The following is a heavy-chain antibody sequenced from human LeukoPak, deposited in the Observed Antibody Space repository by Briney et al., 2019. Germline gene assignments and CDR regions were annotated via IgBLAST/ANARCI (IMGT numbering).Heavy chain of an antibody. J-gene: IGHJ5*02. CDR3: ARGWGYYDFWSGYYISWFDP. CDR2: ISAYNGNT. D-gene: IGHD3-3*01. CDR1: GYTFTSYG. Sequence: GASVKVSCKASGYTFTSYGISWVRQAPGQGLEWMGWISAYNGNTNYAQKLQGRVTMTTDTSTSTAYMELRSLRSDDTAVYYCARGWGYYDFWSGYYISWFDPWGQGTLVTVSS. V-gene: IGHV1-18*01.